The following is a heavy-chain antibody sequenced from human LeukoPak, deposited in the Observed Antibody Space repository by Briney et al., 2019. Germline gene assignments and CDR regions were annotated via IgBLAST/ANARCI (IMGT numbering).Heavy chain of an antibody. CDR3: ARDLGYSSGWYPGRESFFDY. J-gene: IGHJ4*02. V-gene: IGHV4-28*03. CDR2: IYHSGTT. Sequence: SETLSLTCAVSGYSITSSSWWGWIRQPPGKGLEWIGYIYHSGTTYYNPSLKSRVTISVDTSKNQFSLKLSSVTAADTAVYYCARDLGYSSGWYPGRESFFDYWGQGTLVTVSS. D-gene: IGHD6-19*01. CDR1: GYSITSSSW.